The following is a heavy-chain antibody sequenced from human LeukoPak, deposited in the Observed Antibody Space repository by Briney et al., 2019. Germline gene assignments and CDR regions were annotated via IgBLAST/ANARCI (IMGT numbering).Heavy chain of an antibody. CDR1: GFTFSSYA. J-gene: IGHJ4*02. D-gene: IGHD6-13*01. CDR2: ISYDGSNK. CDR3: AKEYGSSSWIDY. Sequence: GRSLRLSCAASGFTFSSYAMHWVRQAPGKGLEWVAVISYDGSNKYYADSVKGRFTISRDNSKNTLCLQMNSLRAEDTAVYYCAKEYGSSSWIDYWGQGTLVTVSS. V-gene: IGHV3-30-3*02.